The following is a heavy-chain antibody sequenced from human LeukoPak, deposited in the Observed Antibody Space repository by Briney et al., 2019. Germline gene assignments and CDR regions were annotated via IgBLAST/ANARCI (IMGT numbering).Heavy chain of an antibody. CDR2: IYYSGST. Sequence: SETLSLTCTVSGGSVSSGSYYWSWIRQPPGKGLEWIGYIYYSGSTNYNSSLKSRVTISVDTSKNQFSLKLSSVTAADTAVYYCARDFSSSWYASDYWGQGILVTVSS. D-gene: IGHD6-13*01. J-gene: IGHJ4*02. CDR1: GGSVSSGSYY. CDR3: ARDFSSSWYASDY. V-gene: IGHV4-61*01.